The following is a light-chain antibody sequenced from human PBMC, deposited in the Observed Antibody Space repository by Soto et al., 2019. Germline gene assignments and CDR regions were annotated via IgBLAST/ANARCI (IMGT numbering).Light chain of an antibody. CDR1: QSITSY. CDR2: AAS. Sequence: DIQLTQSPASLSASVGDTVTITCRASQSITSYLNWYQQKPGTGPKLLIWAASSLQSGAPSRFSGSVSGTDFTLTISSLQPEDFATYYCQQSYSPLLTFGQGTKVEVK. V-gene: IGKV1-39*01. J-gene: IGKJ1*01. CDR3: QQSYSPLLT.